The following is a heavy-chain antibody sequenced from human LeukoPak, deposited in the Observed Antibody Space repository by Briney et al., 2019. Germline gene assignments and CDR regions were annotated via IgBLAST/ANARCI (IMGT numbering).Heavy chain of an antibody. V-gene: IGHV4-59*01. CDR3: ARGGGPPSYFDY. CDR1: RGSISSYY. Sequence: PSETLSLTCTVSRGSISSYYWSCIRQPPGKGLEWIGYIYYSGITNYNPSLKSRVTISIDTSKNQFSLKLSSVTAADTAVYYCARGGGPPSYFDYWGQGTLVTVSS. CDR2: IYYSGIT. J-gene: IGHJ4*02. D-gene: IGHD3-16*01.